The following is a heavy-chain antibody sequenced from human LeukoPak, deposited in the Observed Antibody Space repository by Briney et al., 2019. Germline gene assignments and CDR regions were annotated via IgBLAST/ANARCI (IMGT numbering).Heavy chain of an antibody. CDR1: GGSLSSGGYY. Sequence: SETLSLTCTVSGGSLSSGGYYWSWIRQHPGTGLEWIGYIYYSGSTYYNPSLKSRVTISVDTSKNQFSLKLSSVTAADTAVYYCARDYYDSSGYYRYYFDYWGQGTLVTVSS. CDR2: IYYSGST. J-gene: IGHJ4*02. CDR3: ARDYYDSSGYYRYYFDY. V-gene: IGHV4-31*03. D-gene: IGHD3-22*01.